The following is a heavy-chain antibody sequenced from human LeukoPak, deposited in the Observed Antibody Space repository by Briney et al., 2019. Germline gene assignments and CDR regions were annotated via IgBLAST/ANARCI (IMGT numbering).Heavy chain of an antibody. Sequence: GASVKVSCKASGYTFTSYYLHWVRQAPGRGLEWMGTINLSGDRTSYAQKIQGRVTMTRDTSTSTVYMELSSLTSEDTAVYYCARDIGSGYYNFDYWGQGTLVTVSS. CDR2: INLSGDRT. J-gene: IGHJ4*02. CDR3: ARDIGSGYYNFDY. V-gene: IGHV1-46*01. CDR1: GYTFTSYY. D-gene: IGHD5-12*01.